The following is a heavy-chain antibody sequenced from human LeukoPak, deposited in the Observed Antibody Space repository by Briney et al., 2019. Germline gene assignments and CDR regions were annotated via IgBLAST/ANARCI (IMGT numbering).Heavy chain of an antibody. V-gene: IGHV1-8*03. D-gene: IGHD1-26*01. CDR2: MNPNSGNT. Sequence: GASVKVSCKASGYTFTSYDINWVRQATGQGLEWMRWMNPNSGNTGYAQKFQGRVTITRNTSISTAYMELSSLRSEDTAVYYCARGKWELLARLFDYWGQGTLVTVSS. CDR1: GYTFTSYD. CDR3: ARGKWELLARLFDY. J-gene: IGHJ4*02.